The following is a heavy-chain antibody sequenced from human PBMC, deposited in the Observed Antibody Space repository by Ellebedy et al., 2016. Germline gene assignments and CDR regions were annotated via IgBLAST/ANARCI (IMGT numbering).Heavy chain of an antibody. CDR3: ASLQSYCISCESDV. CDR2: ISYDGTYT. V-gene: IGHV3-30*04. CDR1: GSTFSTYA. D-gene: IGHD2-15*01. J-gene: IGHJ6*02. Sequence: GGSLRLSCAASGSTFSTYAMHWVRQAPGKGLEWVAVISYDGTYTYYADSLKGRFTISRDNSKNTLYLQMNSLRAEDTAMYYCASLQSYCISCESDVWGQGTTVTVPS.